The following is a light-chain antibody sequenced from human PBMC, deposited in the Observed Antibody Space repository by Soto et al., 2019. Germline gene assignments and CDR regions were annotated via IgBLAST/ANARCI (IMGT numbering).Light chain of an antibody. Sequence: DIQLTQYQSSLSASVGDRDTITCRASQSISRYLNWYQKKPGKDPNLLIYVASSLQSEFPSRFSGNVSGTDFNLTFPSLQTEDCATYESQQRYGTTITFRRLTRLEIK. J-gene: IGKJ5*01. V-gene: IGKV1-39*01. CDR1: QSISRY. CDR2: VAS. CDR3: QQRYGTTIT.